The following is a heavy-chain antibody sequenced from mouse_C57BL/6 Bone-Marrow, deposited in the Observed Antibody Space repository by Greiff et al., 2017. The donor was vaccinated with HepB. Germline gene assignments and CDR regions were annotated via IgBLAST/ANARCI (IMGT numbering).Heavy chain of an antibody. V-gene: IGHV3-6*01. CDR2: ISYDGSN. D-gene: IGHD2-4*01. CDR3: ARSLRLGFAY. CDR1: GYSITSGYY. Sequence: EVKVEESGPGLVKPSQSLSLTCSVTGYSITSGYYWNWIRQFPGNKLEWMGYISYDGSNNYNPSLKNRISITRDTSKNQFFLKLNSVTTEDTATYYCARSLRLGFAYWGQGTLVTVSA. J-gene: IGHJ3*01.